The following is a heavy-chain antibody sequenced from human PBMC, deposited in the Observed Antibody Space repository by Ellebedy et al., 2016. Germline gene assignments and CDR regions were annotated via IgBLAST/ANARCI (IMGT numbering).Heavy chain of an antibody. V-gene: IGHV3-23*01. CDR3: AKDRDDDGDFVFDS. J-gene: IGHJ4*02. CDR1: GFTFGNFF. D-gene: IGHD4-17*01. Sequence: GGSLRLSXVASGFTFGNFFMSWVRQAPGGGLEWISTISGGGDTTVSADSVKGRFTISRDNPKNTVYLQMNNLRAEDTGVYYCAKDRDDDGDFVFDSWGQGTLVTVSP. CDR2: ISGGGDTT.